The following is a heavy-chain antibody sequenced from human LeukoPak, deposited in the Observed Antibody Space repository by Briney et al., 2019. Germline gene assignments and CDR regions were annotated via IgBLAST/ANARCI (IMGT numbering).Heavy chain of an antibody. D-gene: IGHD1-26*01. CDR1: GYTFTSYY. Sequence: GASVKVSCKASGYTFTSYYIHWVRQAPGQGLEWMGVINPSGGGTNYAQKFQDRVTLTRDTSTSTVYMELSSLRSEDTAVNYCARDRYSGSCYFDYWGQGTLVAVSS. CDR2: INPSGGGT. CDR3: ARDRYSGSCYFDY. V-gene: IGHV1-46*01. J-gene: IGHJ4*02.